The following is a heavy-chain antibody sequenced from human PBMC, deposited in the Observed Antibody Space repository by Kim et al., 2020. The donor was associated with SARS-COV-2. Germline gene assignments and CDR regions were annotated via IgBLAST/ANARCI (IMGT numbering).Heavy chain of an antibody. D-gene: IGHD3-10*01. J-gene: IGHJ4*02. V-gene: IGHV4-59*01. CDR3: ASAEVRLWFGNPHFDY. CDR1: GGSISSYY. CDR2: IYYSGST. Sequence: SETLSLTCTVSGGSISSYYWSWIRQPPGKGLEWIGYIYYSGSTNYNPSLKSRVTISVDTSKNQFSLKLSSVTAADTAVYYCASAEVRLWFGNPHFDYWGQGTLVTVSS.